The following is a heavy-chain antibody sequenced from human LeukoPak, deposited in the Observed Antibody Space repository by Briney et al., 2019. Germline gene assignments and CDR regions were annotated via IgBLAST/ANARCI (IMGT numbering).Heavy chain of an antibody. CDR3: ARTYYDILTGYNPYFDY. V-gene: IGHV3-11*04. J-gene: IGHJ4*02. Sequence: GGSLRLSCAASGFTFSYFYMSWIRQAPGKGVEWVSYISSSGSTIFYADSVKGRFTISRDNAKNSLYLQMNSLRAEDTAVYYCARTYYDILTGYNPYFDYWGQGILVTVSS. D-gene: IGHD3-9*01. CDR2: ISSSGSTI. CDR1: GFTFSYFY.